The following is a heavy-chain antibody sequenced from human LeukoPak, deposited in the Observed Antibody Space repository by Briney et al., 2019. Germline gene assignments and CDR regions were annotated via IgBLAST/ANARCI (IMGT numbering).Heavy chain of an antibody. J-gene: IGHJ4*02. D-gene: IGHD3-10*01. V-gene: IGHV1-69*13. CDR2: IIPIFGTA. Sequence: GASVKVSCKASGGTFSSYAISWVRQAPGQGLEWMGGIIPIFGTANYAQKFQGRVTITADESTSTAYMELSSLRSEDTAVYYCARAYYYGSGSYYIDYWGQGTLVTVSS. CDR3: ARAYYYGSGSYYIDY. CDR1: GGTFSSYA.